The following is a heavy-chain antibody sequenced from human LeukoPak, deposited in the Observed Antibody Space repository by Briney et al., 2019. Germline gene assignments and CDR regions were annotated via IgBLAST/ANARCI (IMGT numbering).Heavy chain of an antibody. CDR1: GYTFTSYD. CDR3: VRVAGSVDC. Sequence: GASVKVSCKASGYTFTSYDINWVRQATGQGLEWMGWMNPKSGYTGSAQKFQGRVTMTRDTSTSTAYMELSSLRTEDTAVYYCVRVAGSVDCWGQGTLVTVSS. V-gene: IGHV1-8*01. CDR2: MNPKSGYT. D-gene: IGHD6-19*01. J-gene: IGHJ4*02.